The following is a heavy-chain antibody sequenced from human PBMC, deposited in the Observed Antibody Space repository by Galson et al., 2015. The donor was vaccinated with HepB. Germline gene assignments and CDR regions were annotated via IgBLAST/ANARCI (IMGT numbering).Heavy chain of an antibody. CDR3: ARRKGAEGFDC. J-gene: IGHJ4*02. Sequence: QSGAEVKKPGESLRISCEVSGYSFPTYWISWVRQMPGKGLEWMGRIDPSDSDTNYSPSFQGHVTISADKSIRTTYLQWSSLKASDTAMYYCARRKGAEGFDCWGQGTLVTVSS. V-gene: IGHV5-10-1*01. CDR2: IDPSDSDT. CDR1: GYSFPTYW. D-gene: IGHD1-26*01.